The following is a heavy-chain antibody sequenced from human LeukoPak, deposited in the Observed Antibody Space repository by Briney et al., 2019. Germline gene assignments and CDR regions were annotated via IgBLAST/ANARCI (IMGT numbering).Heavy chain of an antibody. CDR3: AKSNNWRFDY. J-gene: IGHJ4*02. CDR2: IYSGGST. V-gene: IGHV3-53*01. D-gene: IGHD1-1*01. Sequence: GGSLRLSCAASGFTVSSNYMSWVRQAPGKGLEWVSVIYSGGSTYYADSVKGRFTISRDNSKNTLYLQMNSLRADDTAVYCCAKSNNWRFDYWGQGTLVTVSS. CDR1: GFTVSSNY.